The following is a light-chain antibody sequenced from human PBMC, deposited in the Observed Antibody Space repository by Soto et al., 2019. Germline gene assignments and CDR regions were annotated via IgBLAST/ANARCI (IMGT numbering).Light chain of an antibody. CDR2: EVN. CDR3: SSFTSSSTQV. J-gene: IGLJ3*02. CDR1: SSDVGGYNY. V-gene: IGLV2-14*01. Sequence: QSVLTQPASVSGSLGQSITISCTGTSSDVGGYNYVSWYQQHPGKVPKLMIYEVNNRPSGVSNRFSVSKSANTASLTISGLQADDEADYYCSSFTSSSTQVFGGGTKLTVL.